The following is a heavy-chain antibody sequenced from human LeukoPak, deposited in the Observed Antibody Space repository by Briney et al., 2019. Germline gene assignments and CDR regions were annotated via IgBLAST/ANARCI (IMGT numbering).Heavy chain of an antibody. CDR2: ISAYNGNT. D-gene: IGHD1-26*01. Sequence: ASVKVSCKASGYTFTSYGISWVRQAPGQGLEWMGWISAYNGNTNYAQKLQGRVTMTTDTSTSTAYMELRSLRSDDTAVYYCARVPFHGSYTAVFDYWGQGTLVTVSS. CDR3: ARVPFHGSYTAVFDY. J-gene: IGHJ4*02. V-gene: IGHV1-18*01. CDR1: GYTFTSYG.